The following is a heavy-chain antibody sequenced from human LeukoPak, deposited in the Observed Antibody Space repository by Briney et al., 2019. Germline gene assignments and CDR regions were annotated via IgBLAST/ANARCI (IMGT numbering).Heavy chain of an antibody. V-gene: IGHV1-46*01. D-gene: IGHD3-3*02. J-gene: IGHJ4*02. CDR3: ARESISIWPDY. CDR1: GYTFTSYY. Sequence: GASVKVSCKASGYTFTSYYMHWVRQAPGQGLEWMGIINPSGGSTGYAQKFQGRVTMTRDTSTSTVYMELSSLRSEDTAVYYCARESISIWPDYWGQGTLVTVSS. CDR2: INPSGGST.